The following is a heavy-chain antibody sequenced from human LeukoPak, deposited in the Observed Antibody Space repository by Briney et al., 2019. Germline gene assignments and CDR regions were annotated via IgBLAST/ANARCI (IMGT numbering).Heavy chain of an antibody. Sequence: SETLSLTCTVSGVSISSGGYYWRWIRQHPGKGLEWIGYIYYSGSTYYNPSLKSRVTISVDTSKNQFSLKLSSVTAADTAVYYCAREAVPAALDYWGQGTLVTVSS. V-gene: IGHV4-31*03. D-gene: IGHD2-2*01. J-gene: IGHJ4*02. CDR3: AREAVPAALDY. CDR1: GVSISSGGYY. CDR2: IYYSGST.